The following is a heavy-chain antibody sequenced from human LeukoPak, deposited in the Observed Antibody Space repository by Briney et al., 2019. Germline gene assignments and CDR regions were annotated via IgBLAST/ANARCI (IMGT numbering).Heavy chain of an antibody. CDR3: ARDLDCSSTSCPGDV. CDR1: GFTFSSYA. D-gene: IGHD2-2*01. CDR2: ISYDGSNK. J-gene: IGHJ6*04. V-gene: IGHV3-30-3*01. Sequence: GGSLRLSCAASGFTFSSYAMHWVRQAPGKGLEWVAVISYDGSNKYYADSVKGRFTISRDNAKNSLYLQMNSLRAEDTALYHCARDLDCSSTSCPGDVWGKGTTVTVSS.